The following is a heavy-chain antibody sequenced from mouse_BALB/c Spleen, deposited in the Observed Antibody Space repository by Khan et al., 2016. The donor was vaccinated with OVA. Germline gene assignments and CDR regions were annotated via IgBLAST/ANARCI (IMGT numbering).Heavy chain of an antibody. D-gene: IGHD1-1*01. Sequence: QVQLKQSGPSLVQPSQSLSITCTVSGFSLTSYGVHWVRQSPGKGLEWLGVIWRGGSTDYNAAFMSRLSITKDNSKSHVFFKMNSLQADDTAIYYCAKEGYYGSIYYYAMDYWGRGTSVTDCS. CDR2: IWRGGST. V-gene: IGHV2-5-1*01. J-gene: IGHJ4*01. CDR1: GFSLTSYG. CDR3: AKEGYYGSIYYYAMDY.